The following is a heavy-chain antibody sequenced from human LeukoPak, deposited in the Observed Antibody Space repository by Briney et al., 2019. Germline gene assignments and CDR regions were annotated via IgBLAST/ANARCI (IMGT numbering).Heavy chain of an antibody. CDR2: ISSGSSTM. D-gene: IGHD6-19*01. J-gene: IGHJ6*03. Sequence: GGSLRLSCAASRFTFSSYSMNWVRQAPGKGLEWVSYISSGSSTMYYADSVKGRFTISRDNARNSLYLQMNSLRADDTAVYYCARASQQWLAGNYYYFMDVWGKGTTVTVSS. CDR3: ARASQQWLAGNYYYFMDV. V-gene: IGHV3-48*01. CDR1: RFTFSSYS.